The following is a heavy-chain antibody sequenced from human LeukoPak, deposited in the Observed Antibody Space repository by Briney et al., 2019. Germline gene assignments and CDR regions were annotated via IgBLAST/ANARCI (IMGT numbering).Heavy chain of an antibody. CDR2: IYHSGST. CDR1: GYSISSGYY. J-gene: IGHJ6*03. CDR3: ARLGYDYLLYYYMDV. Sequence: SETLSLTCAVSGYSISSGYYWGWIRQPPEKGLEWIGSIYHSGSTYYNPSLKSRVTISVDTSKNQFSLKLSSVTAADTAVYYCARLGYDYLLYYYMDVWGKGTTVTVSS. V-gene: IGHV4-38-2*01. D-gene: IGHD4-11*01.